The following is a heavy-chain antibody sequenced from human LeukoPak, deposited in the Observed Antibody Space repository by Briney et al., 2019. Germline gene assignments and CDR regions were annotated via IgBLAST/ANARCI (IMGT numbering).Heavy chain of an antibody. CDR1: GGSFSGYY. D-gene: IGHD5-18*01. CDR3: ARGFRIQLWAKYFDY. CDR2: INHSGST. V-gene: IGHV4-34*01. J-gene: IGHJ4*02. Sequence: SETLSLTCAVYGGSFSGYYWSWIRQPPGKGLEWIGEINHSGSTNYNPSLKSRVTISVDTSKNQFSLKLSSVTAADTAVYYCARGFRIQLWAKYFDYWGQGTLVTVSS.